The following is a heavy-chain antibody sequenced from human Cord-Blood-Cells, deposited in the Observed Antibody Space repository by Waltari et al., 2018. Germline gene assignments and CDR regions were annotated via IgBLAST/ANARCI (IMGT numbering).Heavy chain of an antibody. CDR1: GYTFTGYH. CDR2: INPNSGGT. V-gene: IGHV1-2*02. J-gene: IGHJ3*02. D-gene: IGHD1-26*01. CDR3: ARDKGIRYSGSYYAFDI. Sequence: QVQLVQSGAEVKKPGASVKVSCKASGYTFTGYHMHWVRQAPGQGLEWMGWINPNSGGTNYAQKFQGRVTMTRDTSISTAYMELSRLRSDDTAVYYCARDKGIRYSGSYYAFDIWGQGTMVTVSS.